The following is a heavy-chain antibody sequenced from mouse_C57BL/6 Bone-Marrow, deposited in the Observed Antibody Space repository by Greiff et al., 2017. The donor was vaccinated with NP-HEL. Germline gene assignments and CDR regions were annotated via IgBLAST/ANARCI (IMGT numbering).Heavy chain of an antibody. V-gene: IGHV6-3*01. D-gene: IGHD2-3*01. CDR3: TEDDDYFDY. Sequence: EVQGVESGGGLVQPGGSMKLSCVASGFTFSNYWMNWVRQSPEKGLEWVAQIRLKSDNYATHYAESVKGRFTISRDDSKSSVYLQMNNLRAEDTGIYYCTEDDDYFDYWGQGTTLTVSS. CDR2: IRLKSDNYAT. CDR1: GFTFSNYW. J-gene: IGHJ2*01.